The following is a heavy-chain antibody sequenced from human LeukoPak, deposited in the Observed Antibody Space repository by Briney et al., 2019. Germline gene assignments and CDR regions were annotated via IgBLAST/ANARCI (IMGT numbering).Heavy chain of an antibody. J-gene: IGHJ4*02. Sequence: SETLSLTCIVSGGSISKYYWSWIRQSPGKGLEWVGYIYNSGATTDYNPSLKNRVTISVDTSKNQFSLKVRSVTAADTAVYYCARAQWYYDGTNYSPSGFDGWGQGTLVTVS. V-gene: IGHV4-59*01. CDR3: ARAQWYYDGTNYSPSGFDG. CDR2: IYNSGATT. D-gene: IGHD3-22*01. CDR1: GGSISKYY.